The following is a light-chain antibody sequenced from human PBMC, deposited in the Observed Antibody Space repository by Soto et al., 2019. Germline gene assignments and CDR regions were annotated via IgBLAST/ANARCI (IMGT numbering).Light chain of an antibody. CDR1: TGAVTSGHY. V-gene: IGLV7-46*02. Sequence: QAVVTQEPSLTVSPGGTVTLTCGSSTGAVTSGHYPYWFQQKAGQVPRALIYDTNNRHSWTPARFSGSLLGDKPVLILLGAQPEDEADYYCSLSYSGVRVFGGGTKVTVL. CDR2: DTN. CDR3: SLSYSGVRV. J-gene: IGLJ3*02.